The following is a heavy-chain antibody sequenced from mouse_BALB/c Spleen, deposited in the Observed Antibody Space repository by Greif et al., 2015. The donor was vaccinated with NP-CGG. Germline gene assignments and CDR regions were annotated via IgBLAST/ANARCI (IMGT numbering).Heavy chain of an antibody. J-gene: IGHJ1*01. CDR2: IDPANGKT. CDR3: ARSGYYGSSYWYFDV. V-gene: IGHV14-3*02. D-gene: IGHD1-1*01. CDR1: GFNIKDTY. Sequence: EVQLQQSGAELVKPGASVKLSCTASGFNIKDTYMHWVKQRPEQGLEWIGRIDPANGKTKYDPKFQGKATITADTSSNTAYLQLSSLTSEDTAVYYCARSGYYGSSYWYFDVWGAGATVTVSS.